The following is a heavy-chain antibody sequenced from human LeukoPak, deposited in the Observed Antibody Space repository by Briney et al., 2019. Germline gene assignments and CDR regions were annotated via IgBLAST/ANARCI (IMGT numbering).Heavy chain of an antibody. D-gene: IGHD3-22*01. CDR1: GFTFSSYA. J-gene: IGHJ6*02. V-gene: IGHV3-23*01. Sequence: GGSLRLSCAASGFTFSSYAMSWVRQAPGKGLEWVSAISGSGGSTYYADSVKGRFTISRDNAKNSLYLQMNSLRAEDTAVYYCARDNYYDSSGYYPYYYYGMDVWGQGTTVTVSS. CDR2: ISGSGGST. CDR3: ARDNYYDSSGYYPYYYYGMDV.